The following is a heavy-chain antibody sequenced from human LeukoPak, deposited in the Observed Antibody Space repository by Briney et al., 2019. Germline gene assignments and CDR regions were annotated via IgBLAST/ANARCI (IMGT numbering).Heavy chain of an antibody. J-gene: IGHJ4*02. CDR1: GYTFTGYY. D-gene: IGHD3-22*01. V-gene: IGHV1-2*02. CDR2: INPNSGGT. Sequence: ASVKVSCKASGYTFTGYYMHWVRQAPGQGLEWMGWINPNSGGTNYAQKFQGRVTMTRDTSISTACMELSRLRSDDTAVYYCARDQMINYYDSSGFDYWGQGTLVTVSS. CDR3: ARDQMINYYDSSGFDY.